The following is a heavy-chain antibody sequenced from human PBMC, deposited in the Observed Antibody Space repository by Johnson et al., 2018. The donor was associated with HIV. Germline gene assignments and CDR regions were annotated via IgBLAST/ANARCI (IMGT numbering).Heavy chain of an antibody. CDR1: GFTFSNAW. CDR2: IKSKTDGGTT. CDR3: TTEAYSSSSAAFDI. Sequence: VQLVESGGGLVKPGGSLRLSCAASGFTFSNAWMSWVRQAPGKGLEWVGRIKSKTDGGTTDYAAPVKGRFTISRDDSKNTLYLHMNSLKTEDTAVYYCTTEAYSSSSAAFDIWGQGTMVTVSS. D-gene: IGHD6-6*01. V-gene: IGHV3-15*01. J-gene: IGHJ3*02.